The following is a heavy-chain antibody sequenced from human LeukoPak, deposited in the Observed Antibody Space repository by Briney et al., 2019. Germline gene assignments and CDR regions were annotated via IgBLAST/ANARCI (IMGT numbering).Heavy chain of an antibody. V-gene: IGHV3-23*01. CDR2: ISGSGGNT. J-gene: IGHJ6*02. Sequence: GGSLRLSCAASGFTFSTYAVSWVRQAPGKGLEWVSSISGSGGNTYYADSVKGRFALSRDNSKNMLYLQMNSLRAEDTAVYYCAKVLYSSSWYAYYYYGMDVWGQGTTVTVSS. D-gene: IGHD6-13*01. CDR3: AKVLYSSSWYAYYYYGMDV. CDR1: GFTFSTYA.